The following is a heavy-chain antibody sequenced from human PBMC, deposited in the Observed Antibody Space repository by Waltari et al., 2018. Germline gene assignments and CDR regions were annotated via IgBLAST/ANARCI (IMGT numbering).Heavy chain of an antibody. CDR1: GYTFTSYA. J-gene: IGHJ4*02. CDR2: INAGNGNT. D-gene: IGHD3-3*01. CDR3: AREYGVVIVPQYYFDY. Sequence: QVQLVQSGAEVKKPGASVKVSCQASGYTFTSYAMHWVRQAPGQRLEWMGWINAGNGNTKYSQKFQGRVTITRDTSASTAYMELSSLRSEDTAVYYCAREYGVVIVPQYYFDYWGQGTLVTVSS. V-gene: IGHV1-3*01.